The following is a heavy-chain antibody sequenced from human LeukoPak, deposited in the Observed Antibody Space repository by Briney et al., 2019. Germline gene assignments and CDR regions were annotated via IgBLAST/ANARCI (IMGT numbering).Heavy chain of an antibody. CDR3: ARLAFCTNAVCFSNYYYSMDV. D-gene: IGHD2-8*01. CDR1: GYSFTSYW. CDR2: IYPDDSDT. V-gene: IGHV5-51*03. Sequence: GESLKISCKGSGYSFTSYWIGWVRQMPGKGLEWMGIIYPDDSDTKYSPSFQGQVTISADKSISTAYLQWSSLKASDTAMYHCARLAFCTNAVCFSNYYYSMDVWGRGTTVTVSS. J-gene: IGHJ6*03.